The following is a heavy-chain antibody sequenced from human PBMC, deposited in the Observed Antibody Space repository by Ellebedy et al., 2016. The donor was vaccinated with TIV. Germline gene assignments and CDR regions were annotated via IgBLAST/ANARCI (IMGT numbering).Heavy chain of an antibody. V-gene: IGHV3-21*01. J-gene: IGHJ6*02. CDR1: GFTFSSYS. Sequence: GGSLRLXCAASGFTFSSYSMNWVRQAPGKGLEWVSSISSSSSYIYYADSVKGRFTISRDNAKNSLYLQMNSLRAEDTAVYYCARKQNPWGYSYGLGGSYGMDVWGQGTTVTVSS. D-gene: IGHD5-18*01. CDR3: ARKQNPWGYSYGLGGSYGMDV. CDR2: ISSSSSYI.